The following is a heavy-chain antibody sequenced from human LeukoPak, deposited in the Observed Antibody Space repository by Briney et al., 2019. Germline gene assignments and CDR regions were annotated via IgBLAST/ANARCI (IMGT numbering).Heavy chain of an antibody. J-gene: IGHJ6*04. V-gene: IGHV4-39*07. D-gene: IGHD6-19*01. CDR1: GGSISSSVHY. Sequence: SETLSLTCTVSGGSISSSVHYWGWVRQPPGKGLEWIVSGSSSGNAYYNPSLKSRVTVSVDTSKNQFSLKVTSVTAADTAVYYCARDEKGHASGWTQLDFWGKGTTVTVSS. CDR3: ARDEKGHASGWTQLDF. CDR2: GSSSGNA.